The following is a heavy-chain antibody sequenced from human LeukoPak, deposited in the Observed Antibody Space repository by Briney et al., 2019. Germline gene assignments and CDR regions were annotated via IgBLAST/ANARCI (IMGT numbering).Heavy chain of an antibody. V-gene: IGHV4-39*01. CDR3: ARQTYYYDSSGHPYWYFDL. CDR2: IYYSGST. D-gene: IGHD3-22*01. CDR1: GVSVSSSSYY. Sequence: SETLSLTCTVSGVSVSSSSYYWGWIRQPPGKGLEWIGTIYYSGSTYYNPSLKSRLTMSVDTSKNQFSLKLSSVTVADTAIYYCARQTYYYDSSGHPYWYFDLWGRGTLVTVSS. J-gene: IGHJ2*01.